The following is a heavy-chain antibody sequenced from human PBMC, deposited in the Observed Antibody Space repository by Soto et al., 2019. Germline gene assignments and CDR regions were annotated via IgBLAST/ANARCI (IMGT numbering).Heavy chain of an antibody. Sequence: PGGSLRLSCAASGFIFNTYAMTWVRQAPGKGLEWASAISGGGGSTSYADSVKGRFTLSRDNSKNTLYLQMNRLRAEDTAVYYCAKCRSRSTFWSDYSFAYSGQGTLDTVSS. CDR1: GFIFNTYA. CDR3: AKCRSRSTFWSDYSFAY. V-gene: IGHV3-23*01. CDR2: ISGGGGST. D-gene: IGHD3-3*01. J-gene: IGHJ4*02.